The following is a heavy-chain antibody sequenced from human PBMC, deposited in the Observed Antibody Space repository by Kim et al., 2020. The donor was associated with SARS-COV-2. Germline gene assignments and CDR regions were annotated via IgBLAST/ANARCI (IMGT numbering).Heavy chain of an antibody. D-gene: IGHD2-2*01. Sequence: GGSLRLSCAASGFTFSNAWMSWVRQAPGKGLEWVGRIKSKTDGGTTDYAAPVKGRFTISRDDSKNTLYLQMNSLKTEDTAVYYCTTKYCSSTSCWEYWGQGTLVTVSS. CDR1: GFTFSNAW. CDR3: TTKYCSSTSCWEY. V-gene: IGHV3-15*01. J-gene: IGHJ4*02. CDR2: IKSKTDGGTT.